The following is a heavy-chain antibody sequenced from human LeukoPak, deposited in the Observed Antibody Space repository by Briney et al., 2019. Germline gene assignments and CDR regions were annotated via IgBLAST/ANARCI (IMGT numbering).Heavy chain of an antibody. J-gene: IGHJ4*02. V-gene: IGHV1-69*13. D-gene: IGHD3-22*01. CDR1: GGTFSSYA. CDR2: IIPIFGTA. CDR3: ARDATASPPGDDYYDSSGYHGFDY. Sequence: SVKVSCKASGGTFSSYAIGWVRQAPGQGLEWMGGIIPIFGTANYAQKFQGRVTITADESTSTAYMELSSLRSEDTAVYYCARDATASPPGDDYYDSSGYHGFDYWGQGTLVTVSS.